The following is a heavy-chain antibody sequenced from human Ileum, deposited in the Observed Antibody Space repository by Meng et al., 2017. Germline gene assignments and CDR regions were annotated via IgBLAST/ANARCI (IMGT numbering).Heavy chain of an antibody. D-gene: IGHD2-2*01. CDR1: GGSISSAAYY. CDR3: ARGVSAAGLFDN. J-gene: IGHJ4*02. CDR2: IHYTGST. Sequence: QVQLQESGPGLVKPSGTRSLTCAVSGGSISSAAYYWTWLRQHPAKGLEWIGYIHYTGSTSYNPSLESRTSTSIDTSNNQFSLKVTSVTAADTAVYYCARGVSAAGLFDNWGPGTLVTVSS. V-gene: IGHV4-31*11.